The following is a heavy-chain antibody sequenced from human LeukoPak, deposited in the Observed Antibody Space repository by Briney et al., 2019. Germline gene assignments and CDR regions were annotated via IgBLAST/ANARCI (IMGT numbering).Heavy chain of an antibody. D-gene: IGHD6-13*01. CDR1: GFTFSSYA. CDR2: ISGSGGST. V-gene: IGHV3-23*01. CDR3: AKHVYSSSWTVFVDWFDP. J-gene: IGHJ5*02. Sequence: PVGSLRLSCAASGFTFSSYAMSWVRQAPGKGLEWVSAISGSGGSTYYADSVKGRFTISRDNSKNTLYLQMNSLRAEDTAVYYCAKHVYSSSWTVFVDWFDPWGQGTLVTVSS.